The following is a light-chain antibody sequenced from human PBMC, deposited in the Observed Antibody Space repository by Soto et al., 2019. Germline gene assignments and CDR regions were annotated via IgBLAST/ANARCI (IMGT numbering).Light chain of an antibody. J-gene: IGKJ1*01. V-gene: IGKV3-11*01. CDR3: QQRSNWPPSWT. Sequence: EIVLTQSPATRSLSPGERATLSCRASQSVSRYLAWYQHKPGQAPRLLIYDASKRATGIPARFSGSGSGTDFTLTISSLEPEDFPVYYCQQRSNWPPSWTFGQGTRVEIK. CDR2: DAS. CDR1: QSVSRY.